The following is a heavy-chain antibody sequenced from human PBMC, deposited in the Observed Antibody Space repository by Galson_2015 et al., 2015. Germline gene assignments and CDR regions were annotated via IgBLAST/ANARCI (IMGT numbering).Heavy chain of an antibody. V-gene: IGHV1-58*01. Sequence: SVKVSCKASGFTFTSSAVQWVRQARGQRLEWIGWLVVGSGNTNYAQKFQERVTITRDMSTSTAYMELISLRDEDTAVYYCAAEVTPEHYGMDFWGQGTTVTVSS. D-gene: IGHD4-23*01. J-gene: IGHJ6*02. CDR3: AAEVTPEHYGMDF. CDR1: GFTFTSSA. CDR2: LVVGSGNT.